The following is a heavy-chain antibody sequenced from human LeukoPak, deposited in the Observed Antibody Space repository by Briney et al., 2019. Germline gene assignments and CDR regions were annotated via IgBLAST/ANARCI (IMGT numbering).Heavy chain of an antibody. J-gene: IGHJ1*01. D-gene: IGHD6-13*01. CDR2: IIPIFGTA. CDR1: GYTFTSYG. V-gene: IGHV1-69*13. CDR3: ARDARYSSSWPECFQH. Sequence: ASVKVSCKASGYTFTSYGISWVRQAPGQGLEWMGGIIPIFGTANYAQKFQGRVTITADESTSTAYMELSSLRSEDTAVYYCARDARYSSSWPECFQHWGQGTLVTVSS.